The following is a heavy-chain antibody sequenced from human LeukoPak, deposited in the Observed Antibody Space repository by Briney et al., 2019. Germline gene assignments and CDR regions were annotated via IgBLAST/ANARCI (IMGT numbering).Heavy chain of an antibody. CDR1: GFTFSSYA. V-gene: IGHV3-23*01. CDR2: ISGSGGST. J-gene: IGHJ5*02. Sequence: TGGSLRLSCAASGFTFSSYAMSWVRQAPGKGLEWVSAISGSGGSTYYADSVKGRFTISRDNSKNTLYLQMNSLRAEDTAVYYCAKDWDSGYVLNWFGPWDEGTLVTVSS. CDR3: AKDWDSGYVLNWFGP. D-gene: IGHD5-12*01.